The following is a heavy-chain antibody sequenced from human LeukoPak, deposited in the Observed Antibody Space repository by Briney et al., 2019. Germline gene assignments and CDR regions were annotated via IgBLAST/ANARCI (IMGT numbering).Heavy chain of an antibody. Sequence: GGSLRLSCAASGIRFDRYAMTWVRQAPRKGLEWVSSISYSGSSPYYGDSVKGRFTISRDNSKNTVYLQMNSLRDEDTALYYCAKDSSVLPNALDLWGQGTMVTVSS. V-gene: IGHV3-23*01. CDR1: GIRFDRYA. D-gene: IGHD4/OR15-4a*01. J-gene: IGHJ3*01. CDR3: AKDSSVLPNALDL. CDR2: ISYSGSSP.